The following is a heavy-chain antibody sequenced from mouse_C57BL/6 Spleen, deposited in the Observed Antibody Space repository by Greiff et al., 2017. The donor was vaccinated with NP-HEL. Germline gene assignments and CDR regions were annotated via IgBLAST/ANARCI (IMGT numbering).Heavy chain of an antibody. CDR1: GFTFSSYA. J-gene: IGHJ2*01. CDR3: TREDLGSYYFDC. D-gene: IGHD4-1*01. CDR2: ISSGGDYI. V-gene: IGHV5-9-1*02. Sequence: EVKLVESGEGLVKPGGSLKLSCAASGFTFSSYAMSWVRQTPEKRLEWVAYISSGGDYIYYADTVKGRFTISRDNARNTLYLQMSSLKSEDTAMYYCTREDLGSYYFDCWGQGTTLTVSS.